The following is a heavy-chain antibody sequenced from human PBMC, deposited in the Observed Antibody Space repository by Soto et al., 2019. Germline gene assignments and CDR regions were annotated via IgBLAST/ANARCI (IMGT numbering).Heavy chain of an antibody. CDR3: ARAPQYSSGCDY. CDR2: VWFDGSNT. CDR1: GFTFSSYG. Sequence: QVQLVESGGGVVQPGRSLRLSCAASGFTFSSYGMHWVRQAPGKGLEWVEVVWFDGSNTYYADSVKGRFTISRDNSKNTLWLQMNSLRAEDTAVYYCARAPQYSSGCDYWGQGTLVTVSS. V-gene: IGHV3-33*01. D-gene: IGHD6-19*01. J-gene: IGHJ4*02.